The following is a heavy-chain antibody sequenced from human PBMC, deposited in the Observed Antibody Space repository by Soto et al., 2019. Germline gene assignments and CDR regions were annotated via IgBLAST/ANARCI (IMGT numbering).Heavy chain of an antibody. D-gene: IGHD2-15*01. CDR1: GGTFSSYA. CDR3: ARGYCSGGICYSFDN. V-gene: IGHV1-69*06. J-gene: IGHJ4*02. Sequence: QVQLVQSGAEVKKPGSSVKVSCKASGGTFSSYAISWVRQAPGQGLEWMGGIIPIFGTANYAQKFQGRVTITADKYTSTVYMELSSLRSEYTAVYYCARGYCSGGICYSFDNWGQGTMVTVSS. CDR2: IIPIFGTA.